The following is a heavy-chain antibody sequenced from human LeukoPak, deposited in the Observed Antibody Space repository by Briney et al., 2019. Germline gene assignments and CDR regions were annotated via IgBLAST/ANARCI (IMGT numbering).Heavy chain of an antibody. Sequence: SETLSLTCTVSGDSISSSSYYWGWIRQPPGKGLEWIGNIYYSGRTHYNPSLKSRVTISVDMSRKKFSLRLSSVTAADTAVYFCARGGKNSGWYGWGQGTLVTVSS. CDR1: GDSISSSSYY. J-gene: IGHJ4*02. V-gene: IGHV4-39*01. D-gene: IGHD6-19*01. CDR3: ARGGKNSGWYG. CDR2: IYYSGRT.